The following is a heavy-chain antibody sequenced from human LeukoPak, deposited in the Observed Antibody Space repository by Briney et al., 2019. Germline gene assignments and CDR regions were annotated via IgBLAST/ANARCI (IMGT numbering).Heavy chain of an antibody. CDR3: ARESAYYYGSGGNWFDP. V-gene: IGHV1-69*13. D-gene: IGHD3-10*01. J-gene: IGHJ5*02. CDR1: GYTFTSYY. Sequence: SVKVSCKASGYTFTSYYMHWVRQAPGQGLEWMGGIIPIFGTANYAQKFQGRVTITADESTSTAYMELSSLRSEDTAVYYCARESAYYYGSGGNWFDPWGQGTLVTVSS. CDR2: IIPIFGTA.